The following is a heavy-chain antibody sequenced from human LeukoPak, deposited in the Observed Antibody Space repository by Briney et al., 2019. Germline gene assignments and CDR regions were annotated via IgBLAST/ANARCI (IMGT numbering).Heavy chain of an antibody. CDR2: IRYDGSNK. CDR1: GFTFSTYG. D-gene: IGHD2-2*02. J-gene: IGHJ6*03. Sequence: GGSLRLSCAASGFTFSTYGMHWVRLAPGKGLEWVAFIRYDGSNKCYADSVKGRFTISRDNSKNTLYLQMNSLRAEDTAVYYCAKGAEVVPAAIGYYYYYMDVWGKGTTVTVYS. CDR3: AKGAEVVPAAIGYYYYYMDV. V-gene: IGHV3-30*02.